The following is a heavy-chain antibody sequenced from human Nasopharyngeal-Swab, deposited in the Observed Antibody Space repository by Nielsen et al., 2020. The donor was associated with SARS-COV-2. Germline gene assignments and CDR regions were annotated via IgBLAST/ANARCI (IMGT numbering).Heavy chain of an antibody. J-gene: IGHJ6*02. CDR3: ASLLWFGELPSDYYYYGMDV. V-gene: IGHV3-11*04. CDR1: GFTFSDYY. Sequence: GESLKISCAASGFTFSDYYMSWIRQAPGKGLEWVSYISSSGSTIYYADSVKGRFTISWDNAKNSLYLQMNSLRAEDTAVYYCASLLWFGELPSDYYYYGMDVWGQGTTVTVSS. D-gene: IGHD3-10*01. CDR2: ISSSGSTI.